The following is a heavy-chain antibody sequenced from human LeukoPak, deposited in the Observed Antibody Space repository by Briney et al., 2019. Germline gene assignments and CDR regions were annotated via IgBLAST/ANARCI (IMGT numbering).Heavy chain of an antibody. J-gene: IGHJ4*02. CDR2: ISYDGSNK. CDR1: GFTFSSYA. Sequence: GGSLRLSCAASGFTFSSYAMHWVRQAPGKGLEWVAVISYDGSNKYYADSVKGRFTISRDNAKNSLYLQMNSLRADDTAVYYCARDAEAVAGTHPFDYWGQGTLVTVSS. D-gene: IGHD6-19*01. V-gene: IGHV3-30*04. CDR3: ARDAEAVAGTHPFDY.